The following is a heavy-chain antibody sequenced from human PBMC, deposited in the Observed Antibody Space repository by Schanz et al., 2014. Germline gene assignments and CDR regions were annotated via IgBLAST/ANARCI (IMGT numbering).Heavy chain of an antibody. V-gene: IGHV3-11*01. J-gene: IGHJ6*02. CDR2: ISSVGISK. CDR3: ARQRSYFYAMDV. Sequence: VQLLASGGGLVQPGGSLRLTCLTSGFTFTDHAMSWVRQAPGKGLEWVSYISSVGISKYYADPVKGRFTISRDSAKNSLYLQMNSLRAEDTAVYYCARQRSYFYAMDVWGQGTTVTVSS. CDR1: GFTFTDHA.